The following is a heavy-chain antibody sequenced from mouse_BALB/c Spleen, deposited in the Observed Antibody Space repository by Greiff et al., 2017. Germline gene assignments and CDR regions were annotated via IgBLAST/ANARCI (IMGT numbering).Heavy chain of an antibody. V-gene: IGHV14-3*02. J-gene: IGHJ3*01. CDR3: ARSLDGYDGVLAY. CDR1: GFTINDTY. CDR2: IDPASGNT. D-gene: IGHD2-2*01. Sequence: VQLQQSGAELVKPGASVKLSCTASGFTINDTYMHWVKQRPEQGLEWIGRIDPASGNTKYDPKFQGKATITADTSSNTAYLQLSSLTSEDTAVYYCARSLDGYDGVLAYWGQGTLVTVSA.